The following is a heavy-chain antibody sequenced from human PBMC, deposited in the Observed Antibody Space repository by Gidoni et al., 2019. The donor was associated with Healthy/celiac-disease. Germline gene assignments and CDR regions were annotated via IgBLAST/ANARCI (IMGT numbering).Heavy chain of an antibody. V-gene: IGHV2-26*01. J-gene: IGHJ4*02. CDR3: ARFSSTWIQLWFHFDY. CDR1: GFSLSNARMG. Sequence: QVTLKESGPVLVKPTETLTLTCTVSGFSLSNARMGVSWIRQPPGKALEWLAHIFSNDEKSYSTSLKSRLTISKDTSKSQVVLTMTNMDPVDTATYYCARFSSTWIQLWFHFDYWGQGTLVTVSS. CDR2: IFSNDEK. D-gene: IGHD5-18*01.